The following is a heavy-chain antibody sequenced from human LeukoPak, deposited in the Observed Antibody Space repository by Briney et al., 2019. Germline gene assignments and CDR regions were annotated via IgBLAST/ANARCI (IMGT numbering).Heavy chain of an antibody. CDR1: GFTFSSYG. V-gene: IGHV3-30*02. CDR2: IRYDGSNK. CDR3: AKRIAQTYSSSWYHLDY. D-gene: IGHD6-13*01. J-gene: IGHJ4*02. Sequence: GGSLRLSCAASGFTFSSYGMHWVRQAPGKGLEWVAFIRYDGSNKYYADSVKGRFTISRDNSKNTLYLQMNSLRAEDTAVYYCAKRIAQTYSSSWYHLDYWGQGTLVTVSS.